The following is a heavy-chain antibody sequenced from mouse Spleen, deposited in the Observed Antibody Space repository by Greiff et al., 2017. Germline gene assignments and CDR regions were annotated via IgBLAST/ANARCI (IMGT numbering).Heavy chain of an antibody. D-gene: IGHD2-4*01. CDR3: AKSYTMITPWFAY. Sequence: VQLQQPGAELVKPGASVKMSCKASGYTFTSYWITWVKQRPGQGLEWIGDIYPGSGSTNYNEKFKSKATLTVDTSSSTAYMQLSSLTSEDSAVYYCAKSYTMITPWFAYWGQGTLVTVSA. J-gene: IGHJ3*01. CDR1: GYTFTSYW. CDR2: IYPGSGST. V-gene: IGHV1-55*01.